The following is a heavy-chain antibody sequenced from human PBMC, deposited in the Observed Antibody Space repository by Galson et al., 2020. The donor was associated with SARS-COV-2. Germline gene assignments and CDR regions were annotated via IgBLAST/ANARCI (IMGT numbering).Heavy chain of an antibody. CDR3: ARDSGYSSSWSENGFDP. D-gene: IGHD6-13*01. CDR1: GFTFSSYS. Sequence: GGSLRLTCAASGFTFSSYSMNWVRQAPGKGLEWVSSISSSSSYIYYADSVKGRFTISRDNAKNTLYLQMNSLRAEDTAVYYCARDSGYSSSWSENGFDPWGHGTLVTVSS. J-gene: IGHJ5*02. CDR2: ISSSSSYI. V-gene: IGHV3-21*01.